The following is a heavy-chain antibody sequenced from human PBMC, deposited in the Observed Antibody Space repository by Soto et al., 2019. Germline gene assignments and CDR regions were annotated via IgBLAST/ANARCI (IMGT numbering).Heavy chain of an antibody. CDR2: ISGSGGTT. J-gene: IGHJ6*02. D-gene: IGHD5-18*01. V-gene: IGHV3-23*01. CDR1: GFTFRSYA. CDR3: AKEIRYSYSPDYSYYAMDV. Sequence: EVQLSESGGGLVQPGGSLRLSCEASGFTFRSYAMTWVRQAPGKGLEWVSVISGSGGTTYYADSVKGRFAISRVNSKNTVHLQMNRVRADDTSVYYCAKEIRYSYSPDYSYYAMDVWGQGTTVTVSS.